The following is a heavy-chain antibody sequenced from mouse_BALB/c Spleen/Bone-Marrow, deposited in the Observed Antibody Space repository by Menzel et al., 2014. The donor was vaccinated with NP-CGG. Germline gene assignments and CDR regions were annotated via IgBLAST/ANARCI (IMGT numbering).Heavy chain of an antibody. D-gene: IGHD2-10*02. V-gene: IGHV3-6*02. CDR3: ARRGYGNLDY. CDR2: ISYDGNN. Sequence: EVKLQESGPGLVKPSQSLSLTCSVTGYSITSGYYCNWIRQFPGNKLEWMGYISYDGNNNYNPSLKNRISITRDTSKNQFFLKLNSVTTEDTATYYCARRGYGNLDYWGQGTTLTVSS. CDR1: GYSITSGYY. J-gene: IGHJ2*01.